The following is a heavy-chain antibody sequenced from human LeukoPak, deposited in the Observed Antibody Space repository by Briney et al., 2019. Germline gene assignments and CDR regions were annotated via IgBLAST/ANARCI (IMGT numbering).Heavy chain of an antibody. CDR3: ARGLETARWFDY. D-gene: IGHD5-18*01. CDR2: IKQDGSEK. CDR1: GFTFSTYW. Sequence: PGGSLRLSCAASGFTFSTYWMSWVRQAPGKGLEWVANIKQDGSEKYYVDSVKGRFTISRDNAKNSLFLQMNSLRAEDTAVYYCARGLETARWFDYWGQGTLVTVSS. V-gene: IGHV3-7*03. J-gene: IGHJ4*02.